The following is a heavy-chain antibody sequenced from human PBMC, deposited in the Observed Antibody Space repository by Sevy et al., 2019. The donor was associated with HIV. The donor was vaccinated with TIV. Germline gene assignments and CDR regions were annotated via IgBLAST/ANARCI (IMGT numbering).Heavy chain of an antibody. Sequence: GGSLRLSCAASGFTFDDYAMHWVRQAPGKGLEWVSGISWNSGSIGYADSVKGRFTISRDNAKNSLYLQMNSLRAEDTALYYCAKDIAQSLRFLGKNHYFDYWGQGTLVTVSS. CDR2: ISWNSGSI. CDR3: AKDIAQSLRFLGKNHYFDY. V-gene: IGHV3-9*01. CDR1: GFTFDDYA. D-gene: IGHD3-3*01. J-gene: IGHJ4*02.